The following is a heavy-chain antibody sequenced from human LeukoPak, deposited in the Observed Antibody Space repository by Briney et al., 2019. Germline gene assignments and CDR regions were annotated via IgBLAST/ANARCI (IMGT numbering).Heavy chain of an antibody. CDR1: GFTFSSYA. V-gene: IGHV3-23*01. CDR3: AKASPGIAAAGPYYGMDV. D-gene: IGHD6-13*01. Sequence: PGGSLRLSCAASGFTFSSYAVSWVRQAPGKGLEWVSAISGSGGSTYYADSVKGRFTISRDNSKNTLYLQMNSLRAEDTAVYYCAKASPGIAAAGPYYGMDVWGQGTTVTVSS. CDR2: ISGSGGST. J-gene: IGHJ6*02.